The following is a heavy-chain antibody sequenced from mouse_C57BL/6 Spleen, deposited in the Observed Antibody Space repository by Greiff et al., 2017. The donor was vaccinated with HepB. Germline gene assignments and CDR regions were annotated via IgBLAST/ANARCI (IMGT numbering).Heavy chain of an antibody. D-gene: IGHD1-1*01. J-gene: IGHJ2*01. CDR3: ARGSSPGLFDY. V-gene: IGHV1-64*01. CDR1: GYTFTSYW. Sequence: QVQLKQPGAELVKPGASVKLSCKASGYTFTSYWMHWVKQRPGQGLEWIGMIHPNSGSTNYNEKFKSKATLTVDKSSSTAYMQLSSLTSEDSAVYYCARGSSPGLFDYWGQGTTLTVSS. CDR2: IHPNSGST.